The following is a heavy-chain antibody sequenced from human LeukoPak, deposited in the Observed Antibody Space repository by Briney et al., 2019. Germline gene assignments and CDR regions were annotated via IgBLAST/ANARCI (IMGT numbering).Heavy chain of an antibody. CDR1: GFTFSNYE. Sequence: PGESLRLSCAASGFTFSNYEMNWVRQAPGKGLELVSYINTGGTTIYYADSVKGRFTISRDDSKNSLYLQMNSLRAEDTAIYYCARGPRGYDYWGQGTLVTVSS. D-gene: IGHD3-10*01. CDR3: ARGPRGYDY. V-gene: IGHV3-48*03. J-gene: IGHJ4*02. CDR2: INTGGTTI.